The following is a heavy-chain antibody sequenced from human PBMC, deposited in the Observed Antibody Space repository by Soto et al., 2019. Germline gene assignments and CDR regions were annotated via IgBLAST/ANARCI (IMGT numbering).Heavy chain of an antibody. J-gene: IGHJ5*02. CDR2: INHSGST. Sequence: ASETLSLTCAVYGGSFSGYYWSWIRQPPGKGLEWIGEINHSGSTNYNPSLKSRVTISVDTSKNQFSLKLSSVTAADTAVYYCARVLGFYNWNYAGGDDPWGQGTLVTVSS. V-gene: IGHV4-34*01. CDR3: ARVLGFYNWNYAGGDDP. D-gene: IGHD1-7*01. CDR1: GGSFSGYY.